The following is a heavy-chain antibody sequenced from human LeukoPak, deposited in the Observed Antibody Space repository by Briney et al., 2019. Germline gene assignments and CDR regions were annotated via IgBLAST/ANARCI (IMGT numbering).Heavy chain of an antibody. V-gene: IGHV1-18*01. CDR1: GYTFTSYG. Sequence: GESLQISCKASGYTFTSYGTSWVRQAPGQGLEWMGWISAYNGNTNYAQKLQGRVTMTTDTSTSTAYMELRSLRSDDTAVYYCARKIPSYCSSTSCYTYFDYWGQGTLVTVSS. D-gene: IGHD2-2*02. CDR2: ISAYNGNT. CDR3: ARKIPSYCSSTSCYTYFDY. J-gene: IGHJ4*02.